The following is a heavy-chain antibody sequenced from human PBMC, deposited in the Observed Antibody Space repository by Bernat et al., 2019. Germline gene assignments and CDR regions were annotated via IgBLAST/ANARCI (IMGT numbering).Heavy chain of an antibody. Sequence: VQLVESGGGLVQPGGSLRLSCAAPGFTFSSYDMHWVRQGIGKGLEWVSGIGTLSDTFYPGSVKGRFTISRENAKNSLYLQMNNLRAEDTAVYYCARDWGGQRPGPDGPLDYWGQGVLVAVSS. J-gene: IGHJ4*02. V-gene: IGHV3-13*01. D-gene: IGHD6-25*01. CDR2: IGTLSDT. CDR3: ARDWGGQRPGPDGPLDY. CDR1: GFTFSSYD.